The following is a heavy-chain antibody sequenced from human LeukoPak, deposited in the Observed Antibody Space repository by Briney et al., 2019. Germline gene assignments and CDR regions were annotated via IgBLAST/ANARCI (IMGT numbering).Heavy chain of an antibody. V-gene: IGHV4-31*03. CDR3: ARDNRYSSSWYLDY. CDR1: GGSISSGGYY. J-gene: IGHJ4*02. D-gene: IGHD6-13*01. Sequence: SETLSLTCTVSGGSISSGGYYWSWLRHHPGKGLEWIGYIYYSGSTYYNPSLKSRVTISVDTSKNQFSLKLSSVTAADTAVYYCARDNRYSSSWYLDYWGQGTLVTVSS. CDR2: IYYSGST.